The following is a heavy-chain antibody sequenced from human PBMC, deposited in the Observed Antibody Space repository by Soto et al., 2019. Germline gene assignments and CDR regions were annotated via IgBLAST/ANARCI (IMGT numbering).Heavy chain of an antibody. Sequence: ASVKVSCKASGYTFTGYYMHWVRQAPGQGLEWMGWINPNSGGTNYAQKFQGWVTMTRDTSISTAYMELSRLRSDDTAVYYCARDAVGVVAATGDYYYMDVWGKGTTVTVSS. V-gene: IGHV1-2*04. CDR3: ARDAVGVVAATGDYYYMDV. CDR2: INPNSGGT. J-gene: IGHJ6*03. CDR1: GYTFTGYY. D-gene: IGHD2-15*01.